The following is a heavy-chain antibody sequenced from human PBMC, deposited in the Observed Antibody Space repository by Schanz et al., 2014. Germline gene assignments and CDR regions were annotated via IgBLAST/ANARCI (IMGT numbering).Heavy chain of an antibody. V-gene: IGHV4-4*02. CDR2: IIHDGRT. CDR1: GVSISSTNW. D-gene: IGHD2-15*01. J-gene: IGHJ4*02. Sequence: QVQLQESGPGLVKPSGTLSLTCAVSGVSISSTNWWHWVRQSPGKGREWFGEIIHDGRTNSNPALGGEVAISLSRSEDQFSRELTSVTAADTAVYYCAREAADCIGDRCHSSFHYWGQGTLVTVSS. CDR3: AREAADCIGDRCHSSFHY.